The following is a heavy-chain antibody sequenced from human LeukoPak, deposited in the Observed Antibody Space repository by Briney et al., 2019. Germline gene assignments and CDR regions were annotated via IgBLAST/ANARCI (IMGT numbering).Heavy chain of an antibody. CDR1: GFTFRSYE. Sequence: PGGSLRLSCEDSGFTFRSYEMNWVRQAPGRGLEWIAYLSSSGSAFSYADSVKGRFTIARDNAKNTLYLQMNTLRVEDTAVYYCARGRVGPYPGTYYWGQGTLVTVSS. V-gene: IGHV3-48*03. D-gene: IGHD1-26*01. CDR3: ARGRVGPYPGTYY. CDR2: LSSSGSAF. J-gene: IGHJ4*02.